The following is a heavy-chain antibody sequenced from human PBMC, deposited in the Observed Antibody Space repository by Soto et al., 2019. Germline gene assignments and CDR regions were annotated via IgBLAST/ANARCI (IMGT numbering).Heavy chain of an antibody. CDR3: ARRAPVRISEHYGQKYYHYYGMDV. CDR2: IYPVDSSI. V-gene: IGHV5-51*01. J-gene: IGHJ6*02. D-gene: IGHD3-10*01. Sequence: PGESLKISCRASGFDFSSSSIAWVRQMPGKALEWMGVIYPVDSSIRYSPSFQGQVTSSVDKSIDTAFLQWSSVWPSDSATYFWARRAPVRISEHYGQKYYHYYGMDVWGQGPTVTVSS. CDR1: GFDFSSSS.